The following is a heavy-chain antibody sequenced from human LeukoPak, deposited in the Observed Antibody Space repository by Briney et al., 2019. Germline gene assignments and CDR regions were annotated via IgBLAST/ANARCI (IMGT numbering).Heavy chain of an antibody. J-gene: IGHJ4*02. V-gene: IGHV4-39*01. D-gene: IGHD6-19*01. CDR1: GGSISSSSYY. CDR3: ARLPSDSSGWYRFDY. CDR2: IYYSGST. Sequence: SETLSLTCTVSGGSISSSSYYWGWIRQPPGKGLEWIGSIYYSGSTYYNPSLKSRVTISVDTSKTQFSLKLSSVTAADTAVYYCARLPSDSSGWYRFDYWGQGALVIVS.